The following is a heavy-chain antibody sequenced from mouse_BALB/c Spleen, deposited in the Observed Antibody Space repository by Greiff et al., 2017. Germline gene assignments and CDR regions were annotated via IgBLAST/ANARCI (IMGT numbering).Heavy chain of an antibody. CDR3: ARNGGKGAMDY. D-gene: IGHD2-1*01. CDR2: INPGGGGT. V-gene: IGHV1-54*01. Sequence: VQLQQSGAELVRPGTSVKVSCKASGYAFTNYLIEWVKQRPGQGLEWIGVINPGGGGTNYNEKFKGKATLTADKSSSTAYMQLSSLTSDDSAVYFCARNGGKGAMDYWGQGTSVTVSS. CDR1: GYAFTNYL. J-gene: IGHJ4*01.